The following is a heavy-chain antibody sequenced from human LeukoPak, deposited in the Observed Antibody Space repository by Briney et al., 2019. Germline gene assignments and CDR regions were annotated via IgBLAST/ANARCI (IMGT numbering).Heavy chain of an antibody. V-gene: IGHV1-69*06. CDR3: ARAEAGDIVVVPAATGAHYYYGMDV. J-gene: IGHJ6*04. D-gene: IGHD2-2*01. Sequence: SVKVSCKASGGTFSSYAISWVRQAPGQELEWMGGIIPIFGTANYAQKFQGRVTITADKSTSTAYMELSSLRSEDTAVYYCARAEAGDIVVVPAATGAHYYYGMDVWGKGTTVTVSS. CDR1: GGTFSSYA. CDR2: IIPIFGTA.